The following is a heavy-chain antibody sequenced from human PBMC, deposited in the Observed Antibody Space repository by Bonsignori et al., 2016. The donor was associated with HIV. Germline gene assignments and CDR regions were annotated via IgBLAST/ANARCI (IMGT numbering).Heavy chain of an antibody. CDR3: ARNGMGLAAAGSFDY. D-gene: IGHD6-13*01. J-gene: IGHJ4*02. V-gene: IGHV4-38-2*01. CDR2: IYHSGST. Sequence: SETLSLTCAVSGYSISSGYYWGWIRQPPGKGLEWIGSIYHSGSTYYNPSLKSRVTISVDTSKNQFSLKLSSVTAADTAVYYCARNGMGLAAAGSFDYWGQGTLVTVSS. CDR1: GYSISSGYY.